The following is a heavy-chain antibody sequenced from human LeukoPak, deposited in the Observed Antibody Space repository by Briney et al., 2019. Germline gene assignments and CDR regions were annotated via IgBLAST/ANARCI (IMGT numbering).Heavy chain of an antibody. CDR2: IYPGDSDT. D-gene: IGHD5-18*01. Sequence: GESLKISCKGSGYIFTTYWIGWVRQMPGKGLEWMGIIYPGDSDTRYSPSFQGQVTISADKSISTAYLQWSSLKASDTAMYYCARSLYSYDPFDDYWGQGTLVTVSS. J-gene: IGHJ4*02. V-gene: IGHV5-51*01. CDR1: GYIFTTYW. CDR3: ARSLYSYDPFDDY.